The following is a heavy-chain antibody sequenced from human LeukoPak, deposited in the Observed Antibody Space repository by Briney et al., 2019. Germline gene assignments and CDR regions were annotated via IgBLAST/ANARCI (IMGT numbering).Heavy chain of an antibody. CDR3: ARIPDSSGWYWFDP. Sequence: ESGPALVKPTQTLTLTCTFSEFSLSTSGMRVSWIRQPPGKALEWLARIDWDDDKFYSTSLKTRLTISKDTSKNQVVLTMTNMDPVDTATYYCARIPDSSGWYWFDPWGQGTLVTVSS. J-gene: IGHJ5*02. D-gene: IGHD6-19*01. CDR2: IDWDDDK. CDR1: EFSLSTSGMR. V-gene: IGHV2-70*04.